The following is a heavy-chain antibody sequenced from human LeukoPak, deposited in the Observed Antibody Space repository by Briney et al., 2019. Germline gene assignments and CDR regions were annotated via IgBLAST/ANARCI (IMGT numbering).Heavy chain of an antibody. CDR3: AKGIDNRGNPFDY. Sequence: GGSLRLSCAASRFTFNNYGMSWVRQAPGKGLEWVSEISNTGGSTYYGDSVQGRFTISRDNSENTLYLQMDSLRAEDTAIYYCAKGIDNRGNPFDYWGQGTLVTVST. J-gene: IGHJ4*02. CDR2: ISNTGGST. D-gene: IGHD2/OR15-2a*01. V-gene: IGHV3-23*01. CDR1: RFTFNNYG.